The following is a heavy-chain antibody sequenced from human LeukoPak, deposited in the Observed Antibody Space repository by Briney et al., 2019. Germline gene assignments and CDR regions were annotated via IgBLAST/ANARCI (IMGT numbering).Heavy chain of an antibody. V-gene: IGHV4-34*01. CDR1: GGSFSEYY. D-gene: IGHD5-18*01. CDR2: INHSGST. CDR3: ARGRYSFAY. Sequence: PSETLSLTCAVYGGSFSEYYRSWIRQPPGKGLEWIGEINHSGSTNYNPSLKSRVTISVDTSKNQFSLNLRSVTAADTAVYYCARGRYSFAYWGQGTLVTVSS. J-gene: IGHJ4*02.